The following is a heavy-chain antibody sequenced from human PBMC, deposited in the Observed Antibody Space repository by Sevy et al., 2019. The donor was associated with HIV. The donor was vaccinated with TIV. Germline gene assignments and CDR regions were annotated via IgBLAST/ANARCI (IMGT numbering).Heavy chain of an antibody. D-gene: IGHD2-8*02. CDR3: ARGDSVLPTGGFDL. J-gene: IGHJ2*01. CDR1: GGSISSGDYY. CDR2: IYYTGST. Sequence: SETLSLTCTVSGGSISSGDYYWTWIRQHPGKGLEWIGYIYYTGSTYYNPPLERRVSISIDTSKNHFSLKLSSVTAADTAVYFCARGDSVLPTGGFDLWGRGTLVTVSS. V-gene: IGHV4-31*03.